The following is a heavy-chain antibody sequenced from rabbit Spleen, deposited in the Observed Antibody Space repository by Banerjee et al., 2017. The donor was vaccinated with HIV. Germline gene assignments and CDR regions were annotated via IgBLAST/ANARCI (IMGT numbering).Heavy chain of an antibody. V-gene: IGHV1S40*01. D-gene: IGHD4-2*01. CDR1: GFSLNNNFV. CDR3: ARAPYASGSWYGYYFDL. Sequence: QSLQESGGGLFQPGGSLALTCTASGFSLNNNFVMCWVRQAPGKGLEWIACSNTGSSGRTYYANWAKGRFTISKTSSTTVTLQMTSLTAADTATYFCARAPYASGSWYGYYFDLWGPGTLVTVS. CDR2: SNTGSSGRT. J-gene: IGHJ4*01.